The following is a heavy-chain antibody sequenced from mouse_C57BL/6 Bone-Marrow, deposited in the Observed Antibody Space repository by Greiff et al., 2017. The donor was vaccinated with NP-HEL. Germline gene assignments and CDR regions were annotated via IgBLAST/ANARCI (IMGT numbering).Heavy chain of an antibody. CDR2: IWSGGST. J-gene: IGHJ3*01. Sequence: VKLMESGPGLVQPSQSLSITCTVSGFSLTSYGVHWVRQSPGKGLEWLGVIWSGGSTDYNAAFISRLSISKDNSKSQVFFKMNSLQADDTAIYYCARPRYDYQAWFAYWGQGTLVTVSA. D-gene: IGHD2-4*01. V-gene: IGHV2-2*01. CDR3: ARPRYDYQAWFAY. CDR1: GFSLTSYG.